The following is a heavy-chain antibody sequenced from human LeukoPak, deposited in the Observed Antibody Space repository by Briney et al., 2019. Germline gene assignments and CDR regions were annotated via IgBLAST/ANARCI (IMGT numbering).Heavy chain of an antibody. CDR3: ARFRQQIAYYYYYAVDV. J-gene: IGHJ6*02. V-gene: IGHV3-48*03. D-gene: IGHD3-10*01. CDR2: ISGSGGTI. CDR1: GFTFSNYE. Sequence: GGSLRLSCAASGFTFSNYEMNWVRQAPGQGLEWVSYISGSGGTIYNADSVEGRFTISRDNAKNSLYLQMNSLTAEDTAVYYCARFRQQIAYYYYYAVDVWGQGTTVTVSS.